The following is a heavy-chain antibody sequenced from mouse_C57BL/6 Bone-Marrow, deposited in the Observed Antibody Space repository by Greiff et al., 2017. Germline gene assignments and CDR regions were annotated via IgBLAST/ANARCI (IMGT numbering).Heavy chain of an antibody. J-gene: IGHJ2*01. CDR1: GYTFTDYY. CDR2: INPNNGGT. CDR3: ARTVWDDYFDY. V-gene: IGHV1-26*01. Sequence: VQLQQSGPELVKPGASVKISCKASGYTFTDYYMNWVKQSHGKSLEWIGDINPNNGGTSYNQKFKGKATLTVDKSSSTAYMELRSLTSEDSAVYYCARTVWDDYFDYWGQGTTLTVSS. D-gene: IGHD4-1*01.